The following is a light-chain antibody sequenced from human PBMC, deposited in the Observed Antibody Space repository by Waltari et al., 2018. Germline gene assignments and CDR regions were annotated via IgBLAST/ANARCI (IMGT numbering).Light chain of an antibody. J-gene: IGKJ3*01. CDR2: KVS. CDR3: MQGTHWPYT. V-gene: IGKV2-30*02. CDR1: QSLVHLDGNTY. Sequence: EVVMTQSPLSLPVTLGQPASISCRSSQSLVHLDGNTYLSWFQQRPGQSPRRLIYKVSNRDSGVPDRFSGSGSGTDFTLKISRVEAEDVGVYFCMQGTHWPYTFGPGTKVDI.